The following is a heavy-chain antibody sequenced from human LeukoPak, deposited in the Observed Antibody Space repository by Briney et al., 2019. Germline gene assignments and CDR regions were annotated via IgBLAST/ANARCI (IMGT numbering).Heavy chain of an antibody. CDR2: INPNSGGT. CDR1: GYTFTSYD. Sequence: ASVKVSCKASGYTFTSYDINWVRQATGQGLEWMGWINPNSGGTNYAQKFQGRVTMTRDTSISTAYMELSRLRSDDTAVYYCARDLGGPWGQGTLVTVSS. J-gene: IGHJ5*02. CDR3: ARDLGGP. V-gene: IGHV1-2*02.